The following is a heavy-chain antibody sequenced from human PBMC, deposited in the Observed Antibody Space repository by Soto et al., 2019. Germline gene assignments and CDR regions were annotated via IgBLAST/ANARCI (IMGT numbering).Heavy chain of an antibody. CDR2: ISSSGGRT. CDR1: GFIFRRYS. D-gene: IGHD2-15*01. V-gene: IGHV3-23*01. Sequence: LVGSLRLSCTTSGFIFRRYSMSWIRQAPGKGPEWVSGISSSGGRTYYADSVKDRFTISRDQSESTLSLQMDSLKVEDTAVYYCAKDPNGESVGGFERCGQGTMVTV. CDR3: AKDPNGESVGGFER. J-gene: IGHJ3*02.